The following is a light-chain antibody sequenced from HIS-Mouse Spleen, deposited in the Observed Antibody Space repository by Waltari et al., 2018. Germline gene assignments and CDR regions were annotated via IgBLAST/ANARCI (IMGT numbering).Light chain of an antibody. CDR3: SSYTSSSTLV. CDR1: ISDCGGYNY. CDR2: EVS. Sequence: HSSLTHPSSFSFSPLHSITISCTGTISDCGGYNYAPWYQQHPGKAPKLMIYEVSNRPSGVSNRFSGSKSGNTASLTISGLQAEDEADYYCSSYTSSSTLVFGGGTKLTVL. V-gene: IGLV2-14*01. J-gene: IGLJ2*01.